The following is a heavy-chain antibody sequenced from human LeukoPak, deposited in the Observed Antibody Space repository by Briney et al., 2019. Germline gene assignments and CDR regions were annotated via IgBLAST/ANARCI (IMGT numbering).Heavy chain of an antibody. CDR3: TTHSRIAAAGAFDY. D-gene: IGHD6-13*01. CDR2: IKSKTDGGTT. Sequence: GGSLRLSCAASGFTFSNAWMSWVRQAPGKGLEWVGRIKSKTDGGTTDYAAPVKGGFTISRDDSKNTLYLQMNSLETEDTAVYYCTTHSRIAAAGAFDYWGQGTLVTVSS. J-gene: IGHJ4*02. V-gene: IGHV3-15*01. CDR1: GFTFSNAW.